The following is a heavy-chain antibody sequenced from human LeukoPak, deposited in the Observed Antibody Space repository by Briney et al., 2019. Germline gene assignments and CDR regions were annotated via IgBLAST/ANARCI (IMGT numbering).Heavy chain of an antibody. J-gene: IGHJ5*02. Sequence: GSLRLSCAASGFTISNYWMSWVRQPPGKGLEWIGSIYDSGSTYYNPSLKSRVTISVDTSKNQFSLKLNSVTAADTAVYYCARHYGPWGQGTLVTVSS. D-gene: IGHD3-10*01. CDR2: IYDSGST. V-gene: IGHV4-39*01. CDR3: ARHYGP. CDR1: GFTISNYW.